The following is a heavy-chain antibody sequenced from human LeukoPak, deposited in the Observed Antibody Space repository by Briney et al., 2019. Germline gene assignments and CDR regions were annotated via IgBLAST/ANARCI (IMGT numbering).Heavy chain of an antibody. Sequence: PGGSLRLSCAASGFTFSSYGMSWVRQAPGKGLEWVSAISGSGGSTYYADSVKGRFTISRDNSKNTLYLQMNSLRAEDTAVYYCAKSGLSLWFGELLISTWGQGTLVTVSS. CDR1: GFTFSSYG. D-gene: IGHD3-10*01. CDR3: AKSGLSLWFGELLIST. V-gene: IGHV3-23*01. J-gene: IGHJ5*02. CDR2: ISGSGGST.